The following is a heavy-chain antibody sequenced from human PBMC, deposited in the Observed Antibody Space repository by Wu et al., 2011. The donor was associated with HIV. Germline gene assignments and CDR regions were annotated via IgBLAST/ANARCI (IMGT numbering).Heavy chain of an antibody. J-gene: IGHJ3*02. Sequence: QVQLVQSGAEVKKPGSSVKVSCKTPGGTLNSYTITWVRQAPGQGLAWVGRIIPVYGTSDYAQKFQGRVTITADESTSTAYMELSSLTSEGTAIYFCARVNFGGAFDIWGQGTAVTVSS. CDR1: GGTLNSYT. CDR2: IIPVYGTS. V-gene: IGHV1-69*15. CDR3: ARVNFGGAFDI. D-gene: IGHD3-3*01.